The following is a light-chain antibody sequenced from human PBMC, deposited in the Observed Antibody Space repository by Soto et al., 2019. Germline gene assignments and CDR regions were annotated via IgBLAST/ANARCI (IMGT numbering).Light chain of an antibody. CDR2: DAS. J-gene: IGKJ1*01. CDR3: EQYNSYSWT. CDR1: QSISSW. Sequence: DIQMTQSPSPLSASVGDRVTITCRASQSISSWLAWYQQKPGKAPKLLIYDASSLESGVPSRFSGSGSGTEFTLTISSLHPDDYATYYCEQYNSYSWTFGQGTKV. V-gene: IGKV1-5*01.